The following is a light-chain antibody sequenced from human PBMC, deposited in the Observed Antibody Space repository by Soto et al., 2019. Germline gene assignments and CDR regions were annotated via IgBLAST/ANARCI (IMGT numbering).Light chain of an antibody. Sequence: ENVMMQSPAILSGSPGESATRDCMSSQNIRNNLAWYQQKPGQAPRLLFSDTSTRATTVPARFNGSGSGTEFSLAISNLQSEDFAVYYCHQYNNWPLTFGGGTKVDI. V-gene: IGKV3-15*01. CDR3: HQYNNWPLT. CDR2: DTS. J-gene: IGKJ4*01. CDR1: QNIRNN.